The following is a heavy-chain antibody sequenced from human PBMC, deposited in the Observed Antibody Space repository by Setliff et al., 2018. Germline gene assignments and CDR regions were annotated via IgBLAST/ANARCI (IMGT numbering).Heavy chain of an antibody. Sequence: ASVKVSCKASGYSFSDFYMHWVRQVPGEGLEALGRIDPRDDFTVYAERYKDRLTITADTSTDTSYMEMSSLRFEDTAVYYCAIDYGPTGTPYHWGQGTPVTVSS. V-gene: IGHV1-69-2*01. CDR3: AIDYGPTGTPYH. J-gene: IGHJ4*02. CDR1: GYSFSDFY. CDR2: IDPRDDFT. D-gene: IGHD1-1*01.